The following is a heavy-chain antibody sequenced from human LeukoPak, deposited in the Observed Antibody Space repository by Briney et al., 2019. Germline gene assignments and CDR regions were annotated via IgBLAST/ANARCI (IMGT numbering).Heavy chain of an antibody. Sequence: GGSLRLSCAASGFTFSSHSMSWVRQAPGKGLEWVSVIYSGGSTYYADSVKGRFTISRDNSKNTLYLQMNSLRAEDTAVYYCARSSGYPYGMDVWGQGTTVTVSS. J-gene: IGHJ6*02. CDR2: IYSGGST. V-gene: IGHV3-53*01. D-gene: IGHD3-3*01. CDR3: ARSSGYPYGMDV. CDR1: GFTFSSHS.